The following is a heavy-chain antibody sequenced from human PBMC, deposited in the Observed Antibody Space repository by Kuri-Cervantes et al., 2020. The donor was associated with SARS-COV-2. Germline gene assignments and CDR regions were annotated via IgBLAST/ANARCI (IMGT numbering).Heavy chain of an antibody. CDR2: ISSSSSYI. J-gene: IGHJ4*02. CDR1: GFTFSSYG. D-gene: IGHD3-9*01. CDR3: ARSIIDY. Sequence: LSLTCAASGFTFSSYGMHWVRQAPGKGLEWVSSISSSSSYIYYADSVKGRFTISRDNAKNSLYLQMNSLRAEDTAVYYCARSIIDYWGQGTLVTVSS. V-gene: IGHV3-21*01.